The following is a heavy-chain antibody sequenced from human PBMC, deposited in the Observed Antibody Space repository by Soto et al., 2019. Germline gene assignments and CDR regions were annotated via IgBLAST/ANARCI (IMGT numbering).Heavy chain of an antibody. CDR2: ISSTGSGT. CDR1: GVTFSSYG. CDR3: VRDLHEPLPADVLQVAT. V-gene: IGHV3-48*03. Sequence: SMRLSCSASGVTFSSYGMHWVRQAPGKGLEWISYISSTGSGTHYADSVKGRFTISRDNARNSLSLQMNSLRAEDTAIYYCVRDLHEPLPADVLQVATWGQGTQVTVSS. J-gene: IGHJ5*02. D-gene: IGHD1-1*01.